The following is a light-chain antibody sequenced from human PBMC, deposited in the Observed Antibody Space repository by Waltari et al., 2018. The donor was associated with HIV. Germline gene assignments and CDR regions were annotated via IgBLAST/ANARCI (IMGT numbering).Light chain of an antibody. V-gene: IGLV1-51*01. J-gene: IGLJ3*02. CDR3: GTWDSSLSDWV. CDR2: NNN. Sequence: QSVLTQPPSVSAAPGQKVTISCSGSSSHIGTNYVSWYQPVPGTAPKLLIYNNNKRPSGIPDRSSGSKSGTSATLGITGLQTGDEADYYCGTWDSSLSDWVFGGGTKLTVL. CDR1: SSHIGTNY.